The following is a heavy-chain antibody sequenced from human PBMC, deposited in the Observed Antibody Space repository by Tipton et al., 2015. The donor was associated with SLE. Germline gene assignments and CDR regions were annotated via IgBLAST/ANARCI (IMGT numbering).Heavy chain of an antibody. CDR2: IKQDGSEK. V-gene: IGHV3-7*03. CDR1: GFTFSSYW. CDR3: AREASGIGFLEWLSPYYFDY. Sequence: SLRLSCAASGFTFSSYWMSWVRQAPGKGLEWVANIKQDGSEKYYVDSVKGRFTISRDNAKNSLYLQMNSLRAEDTAVYYCAREASGIGFLEWLSPYYFDYWGQGTLVTVSS. D-gene: IGHD3-3*02. J-gene: IGHJ4*02.